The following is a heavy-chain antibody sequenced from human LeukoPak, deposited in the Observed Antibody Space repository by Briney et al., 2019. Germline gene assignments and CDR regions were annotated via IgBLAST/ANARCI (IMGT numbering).Heavy chain of an antibody. CDR2: ISGSGGST. CDR1: GFTVSSNY. Sequence: PGGSLRLSCAASGFTVSSNYMSWVRQAPGKGLEWVSAISGSGGSTYYADSVKGRFTISRDNSKNTLYLQMNSLRAEDTAVYYCAKERRYYGSGSSPGYYYYYMDVWGKGTTVTISS. J-gene: IGHJ6*03. CDR3: AKERRYYGSGSSPGYYYYYMDV. D-gene: IGHD3-10*01. V-gene: IGHV3-23*01.